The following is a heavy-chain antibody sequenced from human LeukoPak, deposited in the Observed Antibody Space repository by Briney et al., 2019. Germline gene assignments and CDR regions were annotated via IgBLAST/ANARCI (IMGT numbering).Heavy chain of an antibody. Sequence: GGSLRLSCAAPGFTFSSYWMSWVRQAPGKGLEWVANIKQDGSEKYYVDSVKGRFTISRDNAKNSLYLQMNSLRAEDTAVYYCARSSWHSSSWYGSYYYYYGMDVWGQGTTVTVSS. CDR2: IKQDGSEK. V-gene: IGHV3-7*01. J-gene: IGHJ6*02. CDR3: ARSSWHSSSWYGSYYYYYGMDV. D-gene: IGHD6-13*01. CDR1: GFTFSSYW.